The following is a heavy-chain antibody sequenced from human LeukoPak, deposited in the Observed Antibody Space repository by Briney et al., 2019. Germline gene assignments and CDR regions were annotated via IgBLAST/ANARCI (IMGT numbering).Heavy chain of an antibody. D-gene: IGHD2-15*01. CDR3: ARDPEDIVVVVAATRQLAP. Sequence: GGSLRLSCAASGFTFSSYLMSWVRQAPGKGLEWVANIKQDGSEKYYVDSVKGRFTISRDNAKNSLYLQMNSLRAEDTAVYYCARDPEDIVVVVAATRQLAPWGQGTLVTVSS. CDR1: GFTFSSYL. J-gene: IGHJ5*02. CDR2: IKQDGSEK. V-gene: IGHV3-7*01.